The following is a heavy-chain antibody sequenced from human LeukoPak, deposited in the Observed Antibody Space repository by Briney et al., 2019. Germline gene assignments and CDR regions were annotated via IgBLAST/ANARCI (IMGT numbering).Heavy chain of an antibody. V-gene: IGHV3-21*01. CDR3: ATGLPPYSSSWYPGY. D-gene: IGHD6-13*01. CDR1: GFTFNDYT. J-gene: IGHJ4*02. CDR2: ISSSSIYI. Sequence: GGSLRPSCAASGFTFNDYTMNWVRQAPGKGLEWVSSISSSSIYIFYADSLKGRFTISRDNAKNSLYLQMNSLRVEDTAVYYCATGLPPYSSSWYPGYWGQGTLVTVSS.